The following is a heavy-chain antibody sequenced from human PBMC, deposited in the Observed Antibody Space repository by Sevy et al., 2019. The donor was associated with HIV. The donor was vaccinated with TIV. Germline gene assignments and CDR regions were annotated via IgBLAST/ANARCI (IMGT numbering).Heavy chain of an antibody. CDR1: GGSISSYY. Sequence: SETLSLTCTVSGGSISSYYWSRIRQPAGKGLEWIGRIYTSGSTNYNPSLKSRITMSVDTSKNQFSLKLSSVTVADTAVYYCARDIAVAGSNWFDPWGQGTLVTVSS. D-gene: IGHD6-19*01. V-gene: IGHV4-4*07. J-gene: IGHJ5*02. CDR3: ARDIAVAGSNWFDP. CDR2: IYTSGST.